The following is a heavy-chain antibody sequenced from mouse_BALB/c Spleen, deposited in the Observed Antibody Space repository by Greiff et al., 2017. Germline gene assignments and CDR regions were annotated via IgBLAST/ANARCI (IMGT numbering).Heavy chain of an antibody. CDR3: GTTSYAMDY. CDR2: ISDGGSYT. CDR1: GFTFSDYY. Sequence: EVKLMESGGGLVKPGGSLKLSCAASGFTFSDYYMYWVRQTPEKRLEWVATISDGGSYTYYPDSVKGRFTISRDNAKNNLYLQMSSLKSEDTAMYYCGTTSYAMDYWGQGTSVTVSS. J-gene: IGHJ4*01. V-gene: IGHV5-4*02. D-gene: IGHD1-1*01.